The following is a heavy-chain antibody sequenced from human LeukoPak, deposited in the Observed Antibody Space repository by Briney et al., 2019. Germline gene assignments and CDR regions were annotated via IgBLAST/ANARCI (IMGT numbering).Heavy chain of an antibody. Sequence: GGSLRLSCAASGFTFSSYGMHWVRQAPGKGLEWVAVISYDGSNKYYADSVKGRFTISRDNSKNTLYLQMNSLRAEDTALYYCARDGDVIAVAGRWYYFDYWGQGTLVTVSS. D-gene: IGHD6-19*01. CDR3: ARDGDVIAVAGRWYYFDY. V-gene: IGHV3-30*03. CDR2: ISYDGSNK. CDR1: GFTFSSYG. J-gene: IGHJ4*02.